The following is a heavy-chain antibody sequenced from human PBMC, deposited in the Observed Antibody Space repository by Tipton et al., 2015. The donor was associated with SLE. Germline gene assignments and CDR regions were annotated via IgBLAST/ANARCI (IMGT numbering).Heavy chain of an antibody. CDR3: AAISDFWSGYWNGHFDS. D-gene: IGHD3-3*01. J-gene: IGHJ4*02. V-gene: IGHV4-39*07. CDR1: GDSISSNSYY. CDR2: FYYSGDT. Sequence: GLVKPSGTLSLTCTVSGDSISSNSYYWGWIRRPPGKGLEWIGTFYYSGDTYRNPSLNRRVTISVDTSKNQFSLKLSSVTAADTAVYYCAAISDFWSGYWNGHFDSWGQGALVTVSS.